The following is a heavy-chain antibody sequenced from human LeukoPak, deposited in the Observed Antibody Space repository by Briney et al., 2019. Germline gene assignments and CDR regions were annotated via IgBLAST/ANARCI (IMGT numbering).Heavy chain of an antibody. Sequence: SVKVSCKASGGTFSSYAISWVRQAPGQGLEWMGRIIPILGIAIYAQKFQGRVTMTEDTSTDTAYMELSSLRSEDTAVYYCATGSLNSGSYFFDYWGQGTLVTVSS. J-gene: IGHJ4*02. CDR2: IIPILGIA. V-gene: IGHV1-69*04. CDR1: GGTFSSYA. CDR3: ATGSLNSGSYFFDY. D-gene: IGHD1-26*01.